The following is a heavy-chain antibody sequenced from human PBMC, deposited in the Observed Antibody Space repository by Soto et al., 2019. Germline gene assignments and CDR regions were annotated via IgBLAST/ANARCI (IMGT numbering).Heavy chain of an antibody. CDR2: IYPGDSDT. CDR3: ARREYSSLFYGMDV. CDR1: GYNLTSYW. Sequence: GEALKISRKGSGYNLTSYWIGWVRQMPGKGLEWMGIIYPGDSDTRYSPSFQGQVTISADKSISTAYLQWSSLKASDTAMYYCARREYSSLFYGMDVWGQGTTVTVSS. V-gene: IGHV5-51*01. J-gene: IGHJ6*02. D-gene: IGHD6-6*01.